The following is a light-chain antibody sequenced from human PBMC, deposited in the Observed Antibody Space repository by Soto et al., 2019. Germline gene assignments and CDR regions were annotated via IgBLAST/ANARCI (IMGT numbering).Light chain of an antibody. CDR3: SSYTSSSTLNYV. CDR1: SSDVGGYNY. Sequence: QSVLTQPASVSGSPGQSITISCTGASSDVGGYNYVSWYHQHPGKAPKLMIYEVSNRPSGVSNRFSGSKSGNTASLTISGLQAEDEADYYCSSYTSSSTLNYVFGTGTKVTVL. V-gene: IGLV2-14*01. CDR2: EVS. J-gene: IGLJ1*01.